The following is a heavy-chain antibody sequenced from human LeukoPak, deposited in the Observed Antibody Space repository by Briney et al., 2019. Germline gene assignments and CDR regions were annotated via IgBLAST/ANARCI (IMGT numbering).Heavy chain of an antibody. V-gene: IGHV3-74*01. Sequence: GGSLRLSCAASGYTFSSYWLHWVRQAPGQGLVWVSGINSDGSTTNYADSVKGRFTISRDNAKNTVYLQMNSLRAEDTAVYYCATTVYYHTSASHRDNWGQGTLGTVSS. CDR3: ATTVYYHTSASHRDN. D-gene: IGHD3-22*01. CDR2: INSDGSTT. CDR1: GYTFSSYW. J-gene: IGHJ4*02.